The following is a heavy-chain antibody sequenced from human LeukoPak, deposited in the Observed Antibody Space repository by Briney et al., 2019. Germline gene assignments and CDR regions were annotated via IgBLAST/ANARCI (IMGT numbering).Heavy chain of an antibody. CDR3: ARVGWFGGFYFDY. CDR2: ISSGGSTI. D-gene: IGHD3-10*01. Sequence: GGSLRLSCAASGFIFSSYEMNWVRQAPGKGLEWVSYISSGGSTIYYADSVKGRFTISRDNAKNSLYLQMNSLRAEDTAVYYCARVGWFGGFYFDYWGQGILVTVSS. J-gene: IGHJ4*02. CDR1: GFIFSSYE. V-gene: IGHV3-48*03.